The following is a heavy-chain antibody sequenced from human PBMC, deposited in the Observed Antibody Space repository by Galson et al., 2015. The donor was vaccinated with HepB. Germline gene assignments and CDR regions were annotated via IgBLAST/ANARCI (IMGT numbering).Heavy chain of an antibody. CDR3: ARGSALYYYGSGSYGA. CDR1: GYTFTGYY. Sequence: SVKVSCKASGYTFTGYYMHWVRQASGQGLEWMGWINPNSGGTNYAQKFQGWVTMTRDTSISTAYMELSRLRSDDTAVYYCARGSALYYYGSGSYGAWGQGTLVTVSS. D-gene: IGHD3-10*01. CDR2: INPNSGGT. V-gene: IGHV1-2*04. J-gene: IGHJ5*02.